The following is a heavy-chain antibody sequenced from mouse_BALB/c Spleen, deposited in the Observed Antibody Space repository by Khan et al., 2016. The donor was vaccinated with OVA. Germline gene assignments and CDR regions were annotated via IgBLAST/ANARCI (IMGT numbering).Heavy chain of an antibody. CDR3: ARTARIKY. CDR1: GYSITSGYG. J-gene: IGHJ2*01. CDR2: ISYSGST. V-gene: IGHV3-2*02. D-gene: IGHD1-2*01. Sequence: DVKLQESGPGLVKPSQSLSLTCTVTGYSITSGYGWNWIRQFPGNKQEWMGYISYSGSTNYNPSLKSRISITRDTSKNQFFLQLNSVTTEDTATYYCARTARIKYWGQGTTLTVSS.